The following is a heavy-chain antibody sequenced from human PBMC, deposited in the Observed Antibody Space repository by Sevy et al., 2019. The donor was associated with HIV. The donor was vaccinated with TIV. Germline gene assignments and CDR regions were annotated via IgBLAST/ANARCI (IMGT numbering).Heavy chain of an antibody. CDR2: INSDGSDT. Sequence: GGSLRLSCAASGFIFSSHWMHWVRQAPGKGLVWVSRINSDGSDTSYADSVKGRFTISRDNAKNTLYLQMNSLRAEDTAVYYCARVWNQHDILTGYYYYFDYWGQGTLVTVSS. D-gene: IGHD3-9*01. V-gene: IGHV3-74*01. CDR1: GFIFSSHW. J-gene: IGHJ4*02. CDR3: ARVWNQHDILTGYYYYFDY.